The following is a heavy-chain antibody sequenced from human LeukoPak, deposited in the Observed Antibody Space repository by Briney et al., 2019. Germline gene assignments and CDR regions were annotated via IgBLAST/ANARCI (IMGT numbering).Heavy chain of an antibody. J-gene: IGHJ6*02. CDR1: AYTFTNYD. CDR2: MNPNSGNT. D-gene: IGHD1-14*01. CDR3: ARGRWGTSYYGMDV. V-gene: IGHV1-8*01. Sequence: SVKVSCKASAYTFTNYDINWVRQATGQGLEWMGWMNPNSGNTGYAQKFLGRVTMTRNTSISTAYMELSSLRSEDTAVYYCARGRWGTSYYGMDVWGQGTTVSVSS.